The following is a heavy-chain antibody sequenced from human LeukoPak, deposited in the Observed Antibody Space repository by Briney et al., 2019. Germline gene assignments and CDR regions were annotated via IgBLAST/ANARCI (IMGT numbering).Heavy chain of an antibody. V-gene: IGHV3-11*04. CDR3: ARSRSGIHYDSSGFDY. J-gene: IGHJ4*02. D-gene: IGHD3-22*01. Sequence: GGSLRLSCAASGFTFSDYYMSWIRQAPGKGLEWVSYISSSGGIMYYADSVKGRFTISRDNAKNSLYLQMNSLRAEDTAVYYCARSRSGIHYDSSGFDYWGQGTLVTVSS. CDR2: ISSSGGIM. CDR1: GFTFSDYY.